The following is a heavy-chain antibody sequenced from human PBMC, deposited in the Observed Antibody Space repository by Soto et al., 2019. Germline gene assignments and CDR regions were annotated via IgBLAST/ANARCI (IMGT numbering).Heavy chain of an antibody. V-gene: IGHV4-4*02. CDR2: IYHSGST. D-gene: IGHD1-26*01. CDR1: GGSISSSNW. J-gene: IGHJ4*02. CDR3: AIGIVGATGFDY. Sequence: PSETLSLTCAVSGGSISSSNWWSLVRQPPGKGLEWIGEIYHSGSTNYNPSLKSRVTISVDKSKNQFSLKLSSVTAADTAVYYCAIGIVGATGFDYWGQGTLVTVSS.